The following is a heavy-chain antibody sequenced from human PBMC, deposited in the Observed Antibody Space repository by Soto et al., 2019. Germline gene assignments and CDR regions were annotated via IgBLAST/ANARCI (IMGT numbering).Heavy chain of an antibody. J-gene: IGHJ5*02. CDR1: GGTFSSYS. V-gene: IGHV1-69*13. CDR2: IIPIFGTA. D-gene: IGHD2-2*01. CDR3: ARLTDCSSTSCYFPEQRWSDP. Sequence: SVKVSCKASGGTFSSYSISWVRQAPGQGLEWMGGIIPIFGTANYAQKFQGRVTITADESTSTAYMELSSLRSEDTAVYYCARLTDCSSTSCYFPEQRWSDPWGQGTLVTVSS.